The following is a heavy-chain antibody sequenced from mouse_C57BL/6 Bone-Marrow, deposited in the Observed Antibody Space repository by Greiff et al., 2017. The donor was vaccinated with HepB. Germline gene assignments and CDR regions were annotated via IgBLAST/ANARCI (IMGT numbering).Heavy chain of an antibody. CDR1: GYTFTDYY. CDR3: ARGYGYSFAY. Sequence: EVQLQQSGPVLVKPGASVKMSCKASGYTFTDYYMNWVKQSHGKSLEWIGVINPYNGGTSYNQKFKGKATLTVDKSSSTAYMELNSLTSEDSAFYYCARGYGYSFAYWGQGTLVTVSA. J-gene: IGHJ3*01. CDR2: INPYNGGT. D-gene: IGHD2-2*01. V-gene: IGHV1-19*01.